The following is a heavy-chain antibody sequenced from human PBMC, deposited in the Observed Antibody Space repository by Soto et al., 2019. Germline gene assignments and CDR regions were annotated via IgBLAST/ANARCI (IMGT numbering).Heavy chain of an antibody. J-gene: IGHJ6*03. CDR2: INHSGST. CDR1: GGSFSGYY. CDR3: ARGGGPYYMDV. V-gene: IGHV4-34*01. Sequence: SETLSLTCAVYGGSFSGYYWSWIRQPPGKGLEWIGEINHSGSTNYNPSLKSRVTISVDTSKNQISLKLSSVTAADTAVYYCARGGGPYYMDVWGKGTTVTVSS.